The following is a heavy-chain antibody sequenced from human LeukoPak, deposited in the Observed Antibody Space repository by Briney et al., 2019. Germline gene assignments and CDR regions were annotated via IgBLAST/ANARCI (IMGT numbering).Heavy chain of an antibody. D-gene: IGHD6-19*01. CDR3: ARQRGSGWYHPHLF. Sequence: SETLSLTCTVSGYSISSGYYWGWIRQPPGKGLEWIGSIYRSGSTYYNPSLKSRVTISVDTYKSQLSLKLSSVTAADTAVYYCARQRGSGWYHPHLFWGQGILVTVSS. CDR1: GYSISSGYY. J-gene: IGHJ4*02. V-gene: IGHV4-38-2*02. CDR2: IYRSGST.